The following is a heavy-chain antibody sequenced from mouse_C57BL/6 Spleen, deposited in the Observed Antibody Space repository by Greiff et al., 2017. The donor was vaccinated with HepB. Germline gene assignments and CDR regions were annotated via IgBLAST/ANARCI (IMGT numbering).Heavy chain of an antibody. V-gene: IGHV1-52*01. Sequence: QVQLQQPGAELVRPGSSVKLSCKASGYTFTSYWMHWVKQRPIQGLEWIGNIDPSDSETHYNQKFKDKAKLTVDKSSSPAYLQLSSLTSEDSAVYYCGREGFYYYGSSKDYAMDYWGQGTSVTVSS. CDR3: GREGFYYYGSSKDYAMDY. D-gene: IGHD1-1*01. CDR2: IDPSDSET. CDR1: GYTFTSYW. J-gene: IGHJ4*01.